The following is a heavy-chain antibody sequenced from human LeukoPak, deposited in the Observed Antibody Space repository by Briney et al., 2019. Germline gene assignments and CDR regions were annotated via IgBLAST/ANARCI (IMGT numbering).Heavy chain of an antibody. V-gene: IGHV3-74*03. CDR2: IDSNGGGA. D-gene: IGHD6-13*01. J-gene: IGHJ4*02. CDR1: GFTFNIYW. Sequence: PGGSLRLSCATSGFTFNIYWMQWVRQVPGKGLVWVSRIDSNGGGATYADSVKGRFTTSRDNGNNTMYLQMNSVRAEDTAIYYCARAKYSSRWSLDYWGQGALVTVSS. CDR3: ARAKYSSRWSLDY.